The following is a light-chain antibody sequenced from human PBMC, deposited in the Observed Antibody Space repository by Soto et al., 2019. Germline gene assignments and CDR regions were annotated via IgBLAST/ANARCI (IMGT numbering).Light chain of an antibody. J-gene: IGKJ4*01. CDR3: QQCDCWPLT. CDR1: QSFSSN. CDR2: GAS. Sequence: ETVMTQSPATLSVSPGESAALSCRASQSFSSNLSWYQQKPGQAPRLLIYGASSRATGIPARFSGSGSGAEFTLTISSLQSEDFAVYFCQQCDCWPLTFGGGTKVDIK. V-gene: IGKV3-15*01.